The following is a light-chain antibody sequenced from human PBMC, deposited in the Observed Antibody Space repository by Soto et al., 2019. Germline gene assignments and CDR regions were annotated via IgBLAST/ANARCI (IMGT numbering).Light chain of an antibody. CDR1: QSVSSN. CDR3: QHYNHCPWAT. CDR2: GAS. V-gene: IGKV3-15*01. J-gene: IGKJ3*01. Sequence: EIVMTQSPATLSVSPGERATLSCRASQSVSSNLAWYQQKPGQAPRLLIYGASTRATGIPARFSGSGSGTEFSLTISSLQSEDFAVYYCQHYNHCPWATFGPGTTLDIK.